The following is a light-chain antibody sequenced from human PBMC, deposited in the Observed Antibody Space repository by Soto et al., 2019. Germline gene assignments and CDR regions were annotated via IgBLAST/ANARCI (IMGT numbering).Light chain of an antibody. J-gene: IGKJ1*01. V-gene: IGKV1-8*01. CDR3: QQYYSYPPGT. CDR1: QGISSY. CDR2: AAS. Sequence: ALQLTQSPSSLSAAVADRVTITCRVSQGISSYLAWYQQKPGKAPKLLIYAASTLQSGVPSRFSGSGSGTDFTLTISCLQSEDFATYYCQQYYSYPPGTFGQGTKVAIK.